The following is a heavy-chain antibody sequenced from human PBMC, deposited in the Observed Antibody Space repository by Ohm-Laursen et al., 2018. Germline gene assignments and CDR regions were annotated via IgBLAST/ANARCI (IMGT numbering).Heavy chain of an antibody. CDR2: VDESGNN. V-gene: IGHV4-59*13. J-gene: IGHJ5*02. CDR3: ARSPYFGSNSRGWCDP. D-gene: IGHD4-23*01. CDR1: GCSITSNY. Sequence: GTLSLTCAVSGCSITSNYWNWNRQPPGQGLEWVGSVDESGNNRYNPSLKSRVTISEDTSKNQYSLKLGSVTAADTAVYYSARSPYFGSNSRGWCDPWGQGTLVTVSS.